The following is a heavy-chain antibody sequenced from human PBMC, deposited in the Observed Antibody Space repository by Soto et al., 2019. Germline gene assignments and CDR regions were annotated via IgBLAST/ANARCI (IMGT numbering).Heavy chain of an antibody. D-gene: IGHD2-15*01. J-gene: IGHJ5*02. CDR1: GGSVSSGSYY. V-gene: IGHV4-61*01. CDR3: ARDAGAYCSGGSCYSSPHNWFDP. CDR2: IYYSGST. Sequence: SETLSLTCTVSGGSVSSGSYYWSWIRQPPGKGLEWIGYIYYSGSTNYNPSLKSRVTISVDTSKNQFSLKLSSVTAADTAVYYCARDAGAYCSGGSCYSSPHNWFDPWGQGTLVTSPQ.